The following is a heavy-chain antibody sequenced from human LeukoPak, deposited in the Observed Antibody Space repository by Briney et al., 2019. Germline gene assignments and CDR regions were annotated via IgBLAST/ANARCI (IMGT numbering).Heavy chain of an antibody. CDR3: GGRGYSLDY. Sequence: GVSLRLSCAAAGFTVSSYSMSWVRQARGKGLEWVSAISGSGGSTYYADSVKGRFTISRDNSKNTLYLQMNSLRAEDTAVYYCGGRGYSLDYWGQGTLVTVSS. J-gene: IGHJ4*02. D-gene: IGHD5-18*01. V-gene: IGHV3-23*01. CDR2: ISGSGGST. CDR1: GFTVSSYS.